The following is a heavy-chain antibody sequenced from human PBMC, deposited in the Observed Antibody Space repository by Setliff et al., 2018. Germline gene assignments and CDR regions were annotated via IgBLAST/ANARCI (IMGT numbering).Heavy chain of an antibody. CDR3: ARPAVATDVSRQLDY. Sequence: SVKVSCKASGGTFSSYAISWVRQAPGQGLEWMGGIIPILGIANYAQKFQGRVTITADKSTSTAYMELSSLRSEDTAVYYCARPAVATDVSRQLDYWGQGTLVTVSS. V-gene: IGHV1-69*10. CDR2: IIPILGIA. D-gene: IGHD5-12*01. CDR1: GGTFSSYA. J-gene: IGHJ4*02.